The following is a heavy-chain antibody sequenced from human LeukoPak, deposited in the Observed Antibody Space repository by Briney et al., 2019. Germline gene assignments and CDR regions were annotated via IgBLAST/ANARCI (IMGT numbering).Heavy chain of an antibody. CDR1: GYPISSGYY. CDR2: IYHSGST. V-gene: IGHV4-38-2*02. J-gene: IGHJ4*02. D-gene: IGHD3-22*01. CDR3: ASKDSGGYYYRDY. Sequence: PSETLTLTCIVSGYPISSGYYWGWLRQPPGKGLECIGMIYHSGSTYYNPSLKSLVTISGDTPKNQFSLKQSSVTAADTAVYYCASKDSGGYYYRDYWGQGTLVTVSS.